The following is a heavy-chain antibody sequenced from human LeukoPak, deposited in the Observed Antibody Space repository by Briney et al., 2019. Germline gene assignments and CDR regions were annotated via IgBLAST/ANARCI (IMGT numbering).Heavy chain of an antibody. V-gene: IGHV4-34*01. CDR3: ARGGVSRRTYYYDSSGYRPFDY. CDR2: INHSGST. Sequence: SETLSLTCALHGGSFSGYYWSWIRQPPGKGLEWIGEINHSGSTNYNPSLKSRVTISVDTSKNQLSLKLSSVTAADTAVYYCARGGVSRRTYYYDSSGYRPFDYWGQGTLVTVSS. D-gene: IGHD3-22*01. J-gene: IGHJ4*02. CDR1: GGSFSGYY.